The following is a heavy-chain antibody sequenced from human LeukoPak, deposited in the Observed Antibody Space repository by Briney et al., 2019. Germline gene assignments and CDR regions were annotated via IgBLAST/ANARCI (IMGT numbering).Heavy chain of an antibody. CDR3: ARVTGYYYMDV. D-gene: IGHD1-1*01. CDR2: IYDTTT. J-gene: IGHJ6*03. CDR1: GYSISSGYY. Sequence: PSETLSLTCAVSGYSISSGYYWGWIRQPPGKGLEWIGTIYDTTTYYNPSLRSRVTVSIDTSKNQLSLKLSSVTAADTAVYYCARVTGYYYMDVWGKGTTVTVSS. V-gene: IGHV4-38-2*01.